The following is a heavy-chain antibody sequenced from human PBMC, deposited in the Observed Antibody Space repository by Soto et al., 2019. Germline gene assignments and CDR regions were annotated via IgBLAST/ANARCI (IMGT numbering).Heavy chain of an antibody. Sequence: QTLSLTCVISGDSVSSNSAGWNWIRQSPSRGLEWLGRTYYKSKWNNDYALSVKSRITINPDTSKNQFSLHLYSVTPEDTAVYYCTGITWFRGMDVWGQGTQVTVSS. CDR3: TGITWFRGMDV. CDR1: GDSVSSNSAG. CDR2: TYYKSKWNN. J-gene: IGHJ6*02. D-gene: IGHD3-16*01. V-gene: IGHV6-1*01.